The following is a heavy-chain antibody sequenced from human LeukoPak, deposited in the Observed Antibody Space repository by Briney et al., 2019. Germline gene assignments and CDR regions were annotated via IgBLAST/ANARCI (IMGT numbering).Heavy chain of an antibody. CDR3: ARSMGIDHPRYYFDY. CDR2: ISSSSYI. J-gene: IGHJ4*02. D-gene: IGHD7-27*01. CDR1: GFTFSSYS. Sequence: GGSLRLSCAAPGFTFSSYSMNWVRQAPGKGLEWVSSISSSSYIYYADSVKGRFTISRDNAKNSLYLQMNSLRAEDTAVYYCARSMGIDHPRYYFDYWGQGTLVTVSS. V-gene: IGHV3-21*01.